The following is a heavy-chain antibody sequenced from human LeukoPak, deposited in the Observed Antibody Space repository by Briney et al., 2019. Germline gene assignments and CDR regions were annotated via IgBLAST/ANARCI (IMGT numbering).Heavy chain of an antibody. CDR2: IFYSGTT. J-gene: IGHJ4*02. CDR1: GGSISSHF. V-gene: IGHV4-59*11. Sequence: SETLSLTCTVSGGSISSHFWSWIRQPPGKGLEWIGYIFYSGTTKYNPSLRSRVTISADTSKNQFSLKLTSVTAADTAVYYCARGRRQLVRSWGYWGQGTLVTVSS. CDR3: ARGRRQLVRSWGY. D-gene: IGHD6-13*01.